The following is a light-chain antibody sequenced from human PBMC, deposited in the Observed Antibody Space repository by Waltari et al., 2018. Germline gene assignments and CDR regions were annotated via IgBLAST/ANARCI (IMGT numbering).Light chain of an antibody. J-gene: IGKJ3*01. CDR3: QQTYSTPPFT. CDR1: QSITTY. Sequence: DIQMTQSPSSLSASVGDRVTITCRASQSITTYLNWYQQKPGKAPNRLIYGASSLQSGVPSRFSGSGAGTDFTLTISSLQPEDFATYYCQQTYSTPPFTFGPGTKVDI. V-gene: IGKV1-39*01. CDR2: GAS.